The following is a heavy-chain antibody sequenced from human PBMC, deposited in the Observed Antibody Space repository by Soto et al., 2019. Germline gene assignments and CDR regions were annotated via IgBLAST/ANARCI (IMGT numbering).Heavy chain of an antibody. D-gene: IGHD4-17*01. V-gene: IGHV4-34*01. CDR3: ARGGGPTTTTLTTYDY. Sequence: SETLSLTCAVYGGSFSGYYWSWIRQPPGKGLEWIGEINHSGSTNYNPSLKSRVTISVDTSKNQFSLKLTSVTAADTAVYYCARGGGPTTTTLTTYDYWAQGSLVTVSS. CDR2: INHSGST. CDR1: GGSFSGYY. J-gene: IGHJ4*02.